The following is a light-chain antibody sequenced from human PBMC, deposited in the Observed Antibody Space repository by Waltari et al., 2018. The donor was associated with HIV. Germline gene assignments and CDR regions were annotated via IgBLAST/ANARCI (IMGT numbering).Light chain of an antibody. V-gene: IGKV3-20*01. Sequence: EIVLTQSPGTLSLSPGERATLSCRASQSVSSSYLAWYQQKPGQAPRLLIYGASSRATGIPDRFSGSGSGTDFTLTISRLEPEDFAVYYCQQYAGSPPLTFGGGTKVESK. J-gene: IGKJ4*01. CDR2: GAS. CDR1: QSVSSSY. CDR3: QQYAGSPPLT.